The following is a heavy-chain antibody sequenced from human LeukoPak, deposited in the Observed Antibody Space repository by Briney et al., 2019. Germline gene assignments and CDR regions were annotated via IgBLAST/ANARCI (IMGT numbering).Heavy chain of an antibody. Sequence: GASVKVSCKASGYTLTSYDINWVRQATGQGPEWMGWMNPNSGRTGYAQNFQGRITITRNTSISTAYMELSSLRSEDTAVYYCTRETSSRYFDYWGQGTLVTVSS. CDR2: MNPNSGRT. CDR1: GYTLTSYD. V-gene: IGHV1-8*01. J-gene: IGHJ4*02. CDR3: TRETSSRYFDY.